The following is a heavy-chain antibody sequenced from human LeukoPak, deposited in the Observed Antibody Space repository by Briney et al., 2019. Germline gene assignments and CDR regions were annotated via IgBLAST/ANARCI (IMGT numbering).Heavy chain of an antibody. J-gene: IGHJ5*02. CDR2: TIPIFGTA. CDR1: GGTFSSYA. Sequence: SVKVSCKASGGTFSSYAISWVRQAPGQGLEWMGGTIPIFGTANYAQKFQGRVTITADESTSTAYMELSSLRSEDTAVYYCARVGRITMVRGVDWFDPWGQGTLVTVSS. D-gene: IGHD3-10*01. V-gene: IGHV1-69*13. CDR3: ARVGRITMVRGVDWFDP.